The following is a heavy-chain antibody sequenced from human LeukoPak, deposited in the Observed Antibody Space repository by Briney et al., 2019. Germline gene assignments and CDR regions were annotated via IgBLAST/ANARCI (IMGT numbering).Heavy chain of an antibody. CDR1: GFTFSGYV. CDR3: AKRRSGSSGWFPFDY. Sequence: GGSLRLSCVASGFTFSGYVMSWVRQAPGKGLEWVSGISGSGVSAYYGDSVKGRFTTTRDNSKNTLYLQMNSLRAEDTAVYYCAKRRSGSSGWFPFDYWGQRTLVTVSS. J-gene: IGHJ4*02. V-gene: IGHV3-23*01. D-gene: IGHD6-19*01. CDR2: ISGSGVSA.